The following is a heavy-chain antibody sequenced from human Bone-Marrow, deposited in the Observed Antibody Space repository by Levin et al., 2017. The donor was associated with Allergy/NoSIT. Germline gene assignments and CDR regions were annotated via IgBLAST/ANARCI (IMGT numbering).Heavy chain of an antibody. V-gene: IGHV1-2*06. J-gene: IGHJ3*02. D-gene: IGHD2-15*01. CDR3: ATTKPTRYCSGGSCYSVGPVDAFDS. CDR1: GYTFTGYY. CDR2: INPNSGGT. Sequence: GESLKISCKASGYTFTGYYMHWVRQAPGQGLEWMGRINPNSGGTNYAQKFQGRVTMTRDTSISTAYMELSRLRSDDTAVYYCATTKPTRYCSGGSCYSVGPVDAFDSWGQGTMVTVSS.